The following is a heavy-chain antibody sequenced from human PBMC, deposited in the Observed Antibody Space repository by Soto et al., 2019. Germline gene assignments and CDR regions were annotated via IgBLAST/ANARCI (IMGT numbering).Heavy chain of an antibody. Sequence: QVQLVESGGGVVQPGRSLRLSCAGSGFIFKNYALNWVRQAPGKGLEWVASITRDGYNKYYADSVKGRFTISRDNSRDTLSLPMTALRTEDSSIYYCTKSSGGSSSVGMDYWGQGTRVTVSA. CDR2: ITRDGYNK. CDR1: GFIFKNYA. D-gene: IGHD6-6*01. V-gene: IGHV3-30*04. CDR3: TKSSGGSSSVGMDY. J-gene: IGHJ4*02.